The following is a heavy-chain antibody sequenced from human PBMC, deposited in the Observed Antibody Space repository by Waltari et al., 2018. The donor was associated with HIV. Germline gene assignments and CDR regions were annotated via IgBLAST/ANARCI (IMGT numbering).Heavy chain of an antibody. Sequence: EVQLVESGGGLVQPGGSLRLSCAASGFTFSSYWMSWVRPAPGKGVEWVANIKQDGSEKYYVDSWNGRFTISRDNAENSLYLQMNSLRAEDTAVYYCARGGFYGSGSKVNWGQGTLVTVSS. V-gene: IGHV3-7*04. CDR3: ARGGFYGSGSKVN. CDR2: IKQDGSEK. CDR1: GFTFSSYW. D-gene: IGHD3-10*01. J-gene: IGHJ4*02.